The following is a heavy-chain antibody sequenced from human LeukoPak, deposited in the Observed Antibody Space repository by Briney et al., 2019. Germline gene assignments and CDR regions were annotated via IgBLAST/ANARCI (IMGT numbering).Heavy chain of an antibody. Sequence: ASVKVSCKASGGTFSSYAISWVRQAPGQGLEWMGGIIPIFGTANYAQKFQGRVTITADESTSTAYMELSSLRSEDTAVYYCARGVHDYGDYGAYWGQGTLVTVSS. J-gene: IGHJ4*02. CDR2: IIPIFGTA. CDR1: GGTFSSYA. D-gene: IGHD4-17*01. V-gene: IGHV1-69*13. CDR3: ARGVHDYGDYGAY.